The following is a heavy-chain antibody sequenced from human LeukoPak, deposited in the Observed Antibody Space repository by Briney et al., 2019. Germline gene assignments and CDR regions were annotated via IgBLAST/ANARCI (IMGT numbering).Heavy chain of an antibody. CDR2: INPSSGGT. D-gene: IGHD3/OR15-3a*01. J-gene: IGHJ5*02. Sequence: ASVKVSCKASGYTFTGYYMHWVRQAPGQGLEWMGRINPSSGGTNYAQKFQGRVTMTRDTSISTAYMELSRLRSDDTAVYYCARGTIFGLNWFDPWGQGTLVTVSS. V-gene: IGHV1-2*06. CDR3: ARGTIFGLNWFDP. CDR1: GYTFTGYY.